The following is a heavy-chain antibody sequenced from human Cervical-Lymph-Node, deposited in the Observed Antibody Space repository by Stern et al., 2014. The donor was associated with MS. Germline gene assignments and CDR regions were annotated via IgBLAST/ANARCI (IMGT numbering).Heavy chain of an antibody. Sequence: QVTLNESGPTLVKPTQTLTLTCTFSGFSLSTSGVGVGWIRQPPGKALEWLALIYWDDDKRYSPSLKSRLTITKDTSKNQVVLTMTNMDPVDTATYYCAHILIIGGVCHLAFDYWGQGTLVTVSS. CDR2: IYWDDDK. J-gene: IGHJ4*02. D-gene: IGHD2-8*02. CDR3: AHILIIGGVCHLAFDY. V-gene: IGHV2-5*02. CDR1: GFSLSTSGVG.